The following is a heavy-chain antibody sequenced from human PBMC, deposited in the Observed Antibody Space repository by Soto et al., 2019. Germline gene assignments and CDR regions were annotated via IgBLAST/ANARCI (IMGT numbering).Heavy chain of an antibody. Sequence: EVQLVESGGGLVKPGGSLRLSCAASGFTFSSYSMNWVRQAPGKGLEWVSSISSSSSYIYYADSVKGRVTISRDNAKNSLDLQKNGVTAESTAVYYWARDDGSGPPGYYYDYYGMDVWGQGTTVTVSS. CDR1: GFTFSSYS. J-gene: IGHJ6*02. D-gene: IGHD3-22*01. CDR3: ARDDGSGPPGYYYDYYGMDV. CDR2: ISSSSSYI. V-gene: IGHV3-21*01.